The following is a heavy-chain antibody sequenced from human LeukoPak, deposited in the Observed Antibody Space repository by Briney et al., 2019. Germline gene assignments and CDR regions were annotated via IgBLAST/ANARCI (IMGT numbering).Heavy chain of an antibody. CDR1: GGSFSGYY. Sequence: KPSETLSLTCAVYGGSFSGYYWSWIRQPPGKGLEWIGEINHSGSSNYNPSLKSRVTISVDTSKNQFSLKPSSVTAADTAVYYCARGEDGDYYFQHWGQGTLVTVSS. V-gene: IGHV4-34*01. CDR3: ARGEDGDYYFQH. J-gene: IGHJ1*01. D-gene: IGHD4-17*01. CDR2: INHSGSS.